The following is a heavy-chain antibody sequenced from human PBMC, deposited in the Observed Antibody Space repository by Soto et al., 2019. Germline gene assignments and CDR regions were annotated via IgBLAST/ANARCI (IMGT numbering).Heavy chain of an antibody. CDR3: ARVENGYTSQQPPDY. J-gene: IGHJ4*02. CDR1: GGSVGSGSYY. D-gene: IGHD6-13*01. CDR2: IYYSGST. V-gene: IGHV4-61*01. Sequence: PSETLSLTCTVSGGSVGSGSYYWSWIRQPPGKGLEWIGYIYYSGSTNYNPSLKSRVTISVDTSKNQSSMKLSSVTAADTAVYYFARVENGYTSQQPPDYWGQGTLVTVSS.